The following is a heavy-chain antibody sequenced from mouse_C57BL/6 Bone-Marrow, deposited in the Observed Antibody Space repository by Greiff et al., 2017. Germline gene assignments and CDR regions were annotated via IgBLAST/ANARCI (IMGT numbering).Heavy chain of an antibody. V-gene: IGHV1-82*01. CDR1: GYAFSSSW. CDR2: IYPGDGDT. J-gene: IGHJ4*01. D-gene: IGHD3-2*02. Sequence: QVQLKESGPELVKPGASVKISCKASGYAFSSSWMNWVKQRPGKGLEWIGRIYPGDGDTHYNGKFKGQATLTADKSSSTAYMQLSSLTSEDSAVYFWARSRQLRPLYYAMDYWGQGTSVTVSS. CDR3: ARSRQLRPLYYAMDY.